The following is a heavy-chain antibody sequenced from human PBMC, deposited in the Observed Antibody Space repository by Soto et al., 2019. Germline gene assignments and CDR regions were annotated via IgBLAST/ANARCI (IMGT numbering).Heavy chain of an antibody. J-gene: IGHJ4*02. Sequence: GGSLRLSCAASGFSFSDYYMSWIRQAPGKGLEWVSSISDSSTYTDYADSVKGRFTISRDDAKNSLYLQMNSLRADDAAVYYCARWGLAWYLYYIDLWGQGTPVTVSS. D-gene: IGHD6-13*01. CDR2: ISDSSTYT. CDR1: GFSFSDYY. V-gene: IGHV3-11*03. CDR3: ARWGLAWYLYYIDL.